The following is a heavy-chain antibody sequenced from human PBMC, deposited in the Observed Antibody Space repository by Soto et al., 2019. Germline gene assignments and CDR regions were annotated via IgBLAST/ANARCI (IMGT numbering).Heavy chain of an antibody. V-gene: IGHV1-3*01. J-gene: IGHJ4*02. CDR2: XXXXNXXT. CDR3: ASSLVGY. CDR1: GYTFSTYG. Sequence: ASVKVSCKASGYTFSTYGIRWVRQAPGQXLEXXGXXXXXNXXTRYSQKFQGRVTITRDTSATTAYMELSSLRSEDTAVYYCASSLVGYWGQGTLVTASS.